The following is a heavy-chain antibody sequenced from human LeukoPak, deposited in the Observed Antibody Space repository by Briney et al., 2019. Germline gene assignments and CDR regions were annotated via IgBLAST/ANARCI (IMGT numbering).Heavy chain of an antibody. Sequence: ASGKVSCKASGGTFSSYAISWVRQAPGQGLEWMGRIIPILGIANYAHKFQGRVTITADKSTSTAYMELSSMRSEDTEVYYCARERYYDSSGYFFDYWGQGTLVTVSS. V-gene: IGHV1-69*04. D-gene: IGHD3-22*01. CDR1: GGTFSSYA. CDR2: IIPILGIA. J-gene: IGHJ4*02. CDR3: ARERYYDSSGYFFDY.